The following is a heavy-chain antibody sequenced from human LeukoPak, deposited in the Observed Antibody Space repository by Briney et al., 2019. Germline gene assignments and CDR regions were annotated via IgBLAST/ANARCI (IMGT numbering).Heavy chain of an antibody. V-gene: IGHV4-59*13. CDR1: GFTFSSYW. Sequence: GSLRLSCAASGFTFSSYWMSWIRQPPGKGLEWIGYIYNSGSASYNPSLGSRVTMSVDTSKKQISLKLRSVTAADTAMYYCARDRLRHFDPWGQGTLVTVSS. CDR2: IYNSGSA. J-gene: IGHJ5*02. CDR3: ARDRLRHFDP. D-gene: IGHD4-17*01.